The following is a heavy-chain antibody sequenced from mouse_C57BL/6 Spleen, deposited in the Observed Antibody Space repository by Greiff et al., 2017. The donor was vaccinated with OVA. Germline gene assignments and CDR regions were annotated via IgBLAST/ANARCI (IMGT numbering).Heavy chain of an antibody. CDR3: ARGDDGYWAY. Sequence: EVQLQQSGPELVKPGASVKISCKASGYTFTDYYMNWVKQSHGKSLEWIGDINPNNGGTSYNQKFKGKATLTVDKSSSTAYMELRSLTSEDSAVYYCARGDDGYWAYWGQGTLVTVSA. V-gene: IGHV1-26*01. D-gene: IGHD2-3*01. CDR2: INPNNGGT. J-gene: IGHJ3*01. CDR1: GYTFTDYY.